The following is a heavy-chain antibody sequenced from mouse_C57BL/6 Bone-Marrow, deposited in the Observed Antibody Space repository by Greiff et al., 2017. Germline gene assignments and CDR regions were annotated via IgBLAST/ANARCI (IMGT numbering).Heavy chain of an antibody. CDR2: IDPSDSYT. V-gene: IGHV1-69*01. Sequence: QVHVKQPGAELVMPGASVKLSCKASGYTFTSYWMHWVKQRPGQGLEWIGEIDPSDSYTNYNQKFKGKSTLTVDKSSSTAYMQLSSLTSEDSAVYYCAREDSSGYYFDYWGQGTTLTVSS. CDR1: GYTFTSYW. J-gene: IGHJ2*01. D-gene: IGHD3-2*02. CDR3: AREDSSGYYFDY.